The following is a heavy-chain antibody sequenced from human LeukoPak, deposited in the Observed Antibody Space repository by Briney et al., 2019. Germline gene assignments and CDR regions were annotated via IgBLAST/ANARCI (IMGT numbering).Heavy chain of an antibody. CDR2: IQKDGSNK. J-gene: IGHJ4*02. CDR1: GFTFRSYG. CDR3: AKEMYDYVWGSYFEN. Sequence: GGSLRLSCGASGFTFRSYGVHWVRQAPGKGLEWVAFIQKDGSNKYYGDSVKGRFTISRDNSKNTLHLQMNSLRVEDTAVYYCAKEMYDYVWGSYFENWGQGTLVTVSS. V-gene: IGHV3-30*02. D-gene: IGHD3-16*01.